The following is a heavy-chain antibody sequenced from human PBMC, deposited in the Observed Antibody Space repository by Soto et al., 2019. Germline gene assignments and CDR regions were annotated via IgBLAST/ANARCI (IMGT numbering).Heavy chain of an antibody. CDR2: IIPIFGTA. V-gene: IGHV1-69*01. D-gene: IGHD1-26*01. Sequence: ASVKVPSKASRVTFRCYAMSWVRHAPGQGLEWMGGIIPIFGTANYAQKFQGRVTITADESTSTAYMELSSLRSEETAVYFCARDFFVGATSAFEYWGQGTLVTVSS. J-gene: IGHJ4*02. CDR3: ARDFFVGATSAFEY. CDR1: RVTFRCYA.